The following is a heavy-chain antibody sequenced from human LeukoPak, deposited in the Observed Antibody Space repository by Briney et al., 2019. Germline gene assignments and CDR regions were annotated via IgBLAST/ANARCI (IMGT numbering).Heavy chain of an antibody. V-gene: IGHV3-66*01. CDR3: ARDWGNWNYDY. J-gene: IGHJ4*02. CDR2: ISSGGST. D-gene: IGHD1-7*01. CDR1: GLTVSSNY. Sequence: GGSLRLSCAASGLTVSSNYMSWVRQAPGKGLEWVSLISSGGSTYYAVSVRGRFTISRDNSKNTLYLQMNSLRAEDTAVYYCARDWGNWNYDYWGQGTLVTVSS.